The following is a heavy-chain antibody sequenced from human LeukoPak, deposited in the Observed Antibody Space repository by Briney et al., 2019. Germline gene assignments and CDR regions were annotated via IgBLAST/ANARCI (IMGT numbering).Heavy chain of an antibody. V-gene: IGHV1-2*02. D-gene: IGHD2-2*01. CDR2: INPNSGGT. CDR1: GYTFTGYY. Sequence: ASVEVSCKASGYTFTGYYMHWVRQAPGQGLEWMGWINPNSGGTNYAQKFQGRVTMTRDTSISTAYMELSRLRSDDTAVYYCARDYTPISCSSTSCYSFWFDPWGQGTLVTVSS. J-gene: IGHJ5*02. CDR3: ARDYTPISCSSTSCYSFWFDP.